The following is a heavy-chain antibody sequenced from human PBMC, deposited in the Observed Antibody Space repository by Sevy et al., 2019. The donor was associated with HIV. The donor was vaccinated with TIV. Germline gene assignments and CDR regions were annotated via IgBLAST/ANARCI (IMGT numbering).Heavy chain of an antibody. Sequence: GGSLRLSCVASEFTFSSYWMSWVRQVSGKGLEWVANINEDGSEKHHVDSVKGRFTISRDNAKNSLFLQMNSLRAEDTALYYCARGEWHFRRWAHWGQGTLVTVSS. CDR2: INEDGSEK. CDR3: ARGEWHFRRWAH. J-gene: IGHJ4*02. V-gene: IGHV3-7*03. D-gene: IGHD3-3*01. CDR1: EFTFSSYW.